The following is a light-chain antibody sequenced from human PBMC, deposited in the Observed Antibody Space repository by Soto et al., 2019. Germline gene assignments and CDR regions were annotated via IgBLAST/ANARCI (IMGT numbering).Light chain of an antibody. CDR1: QSVSSSY. CDR3: QQYGTSPWT. CDR2: GAS. Sequence: EIVLTQSPDTLSLSPGERATLSCRASQSVSSSYLAWYQQKPGQAPRLLIYGASSRATGIPDRFSGSGSGTHFTLTISRLEPEDFAVYYCQQYGTSPWTFGHGTKVEIK. V-gene: IGKV3-20*01. J-gene: IGKJ1*01.